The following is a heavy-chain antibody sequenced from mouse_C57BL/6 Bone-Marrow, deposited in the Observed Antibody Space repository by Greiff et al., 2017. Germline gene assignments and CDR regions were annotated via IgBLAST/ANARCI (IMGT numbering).Heavy chain of an antibody. V-gene: IGHV1-55*01. D-gene: IGHD1-1*01. Sequence: QVQLQQPGAELVKPGASVKMSCKASGYTFTSYWITWVKQRPGQGLEWIGDIYPGSGSTNYNEKFKSKATLTVDTSSSTAYMQLSSLTSEDSAVYYCARVSPFYGSSYWYFDVWGTGTTVTVSS. J-gene: IGHJ1*03. CDR1: GYTFTSYW. CDR2: IYPGSGST. CDR3: ARVSPFYGSSYWYFDV.